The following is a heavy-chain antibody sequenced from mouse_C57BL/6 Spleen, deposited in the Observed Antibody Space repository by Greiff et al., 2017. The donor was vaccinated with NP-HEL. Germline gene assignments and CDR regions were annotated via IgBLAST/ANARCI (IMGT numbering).Heavy chain of an antibody. J-gene: IGHJ3*01. CDR2: IDPSDSET. D-gene: IGHD2-1*01. V-gene: IGHV1-52*01. CDR3: ARGGFYGNYEAY. CDR1: GYPFTSYW. Sequence: VQLQQPGAELVRPGSSVKLSCKASGYPFTSYWMHWVKQRPIQGLEWIGNIDPSDSETHYNQKFKDKATLTVDKSSSTAYMQLSSLTSEDSAVYYCARGGFYGNYEAYWGQGTLVTVSA.